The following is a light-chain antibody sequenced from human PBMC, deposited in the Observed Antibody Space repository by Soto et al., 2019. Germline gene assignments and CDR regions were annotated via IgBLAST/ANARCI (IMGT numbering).Light chain of an antibody. J-gene: IGKJ2*01. CDR2: WAS. V-gene: IGKV4-1*01. CDR3: QQYYSTSYT. Sequence: DIVMTQSPDSLAVSLGERATINGKSSQSVLYSSNNKNYLAWYQQKPGQPPKLLIYWASTRESGVPDRFSGSWSGTDFTLTISSRQAEDVAVYYCQQYYSTSYTFGQGTKREIK. CDR1: QSVLYSSNNKNY.